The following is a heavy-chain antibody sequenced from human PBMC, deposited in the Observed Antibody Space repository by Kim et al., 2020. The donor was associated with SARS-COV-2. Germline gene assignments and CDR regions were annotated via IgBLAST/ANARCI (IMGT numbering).Heavy chain of an antibody. D-gene: IGHD1-26*01. Sequence: GGSLRLSCAASGFTFNNYAMRWFRQAPGKGLEWVSSISGSGGDTYYADSVKGRFTISRDNYKNTLYLQMNGLRVEDTAIYYCAKDFRGSDGNWGQGTLVTVSS. V-gene: IGHV3-23*01. J-gene: IGHJ4*02. CDR1: GFTFNNYA. CDR2: ISGSGGDT. CDR3: AKDFRGSDGN.